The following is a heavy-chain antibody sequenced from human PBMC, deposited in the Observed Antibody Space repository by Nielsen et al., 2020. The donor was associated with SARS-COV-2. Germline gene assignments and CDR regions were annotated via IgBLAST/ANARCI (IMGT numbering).Heavy chain of an antibody. CDR3: AKGGSGSYRYYFDY. CDR2: ISYDGTE. Sequence: GGSLRLSCATSGFTFSSHALHWVRQAPGKGLQWMAIISYDGTEHYADSVKGRFTISRDNSKNTLYLQMNSLRAEDTAVYYCAKGGSGSYRYYFDYWGQGTLVTVSS. J-gene: IGHJ4*02. D-gene: IGHD1-26*01. V-gene: IGHV3-30*04. CDR1: GFTFSSHA.